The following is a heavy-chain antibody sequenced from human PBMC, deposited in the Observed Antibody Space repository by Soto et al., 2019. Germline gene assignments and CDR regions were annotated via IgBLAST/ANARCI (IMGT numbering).Heavy chain of an antibody. D-gene: IGHD2-15*01. CDR1: GGSISSYY. Sequence: PSETLSLTCTVSGGSISSYYWSWIRQPPGKGLEWIGYIYYSGSTNYNPSLKSRVTISVDTSKNQFSLKLSSVTAADTAVYYCARAADYCSGGSCYYYFDYWGQGTLVTVSS. J-gene: IGHJ4*02. CDR3: ARAADYCSGGSCYYYFDY. V-gene: IGHV4-59*01. CDR2: IYYSGST.